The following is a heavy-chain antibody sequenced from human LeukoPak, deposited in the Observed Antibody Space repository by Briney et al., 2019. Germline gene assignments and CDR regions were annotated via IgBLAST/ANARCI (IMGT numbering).Heavy chain of an antibody. CDR2: IRYDGSNK. CDR3: AKDLMVYAIQGAFDI. J-gene: IGHJ3*02. Sequence: GXSLRLSCAASGFTFSSYGMHWVRQAPGKGLEWVAFIRYDGSNKYYADSVKGRFTISRDNSKNTLYLQINSLRAEDTAVYYCAKDLMVYAIQGAFDIWGQGTMVTVSS. CDR1: GFTFSSYG. D-gene: IGHD2-8*01. V-gene: IGHV3-30*02.